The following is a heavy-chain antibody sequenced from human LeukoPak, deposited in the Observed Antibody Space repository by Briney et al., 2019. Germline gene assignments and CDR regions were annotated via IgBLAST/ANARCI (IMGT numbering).Heavy chain of an antibody. CDR2: INREGTFT. CDR3: GGWSNYKYYAYYLDV. D-gene: IGHD3-10*01. Sequence: GGSLRLSCATSGCTYRNYWMHWVRQVPGKGLLWLARINREGTFTAYADAVQGRFTISRDNAKNTLYLQMNSLRVDDTAVYYCGGWSNYKYYAYYLDVWGKGTRVTVSS. J-gene: IGHJ6*03. V-gene: IGHV3-74*01. CDR1: GCTYRNYW.